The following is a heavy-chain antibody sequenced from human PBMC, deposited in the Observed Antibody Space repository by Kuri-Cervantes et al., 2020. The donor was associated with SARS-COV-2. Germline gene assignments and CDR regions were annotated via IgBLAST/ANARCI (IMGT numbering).Heavy chain of an antibody. J-gene: IGHJ6*03. CDR1: GGSISSYY. Sequence: SETLSLTCTVSGGSISSYYWSWIRQPSGKGLEWIGYIYYSGSTNYNPSLKSRVTISVDTSKNQFSLKLSSVTAADTAVYYCARGRRGYSYLAADVWGKGTTVT. V-gene: IGHV4-59*12. CDR3: ARGRRGYSYLAADV. CDR2: IYYSGST. D-gene: IGHD5-18*01.